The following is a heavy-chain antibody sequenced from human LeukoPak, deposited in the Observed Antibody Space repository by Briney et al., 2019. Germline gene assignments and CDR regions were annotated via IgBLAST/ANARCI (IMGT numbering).Heavy chain of an antibody. CDR2: LNPNSGGT. CDR3: ARAAGDYGDYDYFYYMDV. Sequence: ASVKVSCKASGYTFTGYSMHWVRQAPGQGLEWMGWLNPNSGGTNYAQKFQGRVTMTRDTSISTAYMELNTLRSDDTAMYYCARAAGDYGDYDYFYYMDVWGKGTTVTVSS. J-gene: IGHJ6*03. V-gene: IGHV1-2*02. CDR1: GYTFTGYS. D-gene: IGHD4-17*01.